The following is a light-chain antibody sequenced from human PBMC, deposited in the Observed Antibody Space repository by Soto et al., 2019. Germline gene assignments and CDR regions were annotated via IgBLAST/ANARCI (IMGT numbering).Light chain of an antibody. CDR1: SSDVGSYNF. J-gene: IGLJ1*01. V-gene: IGLV2-23*01. CDR3: CSYAGSSTSV. CDR2: EGS. Sequence: QSALTQPASVSGSPGQSITISCTGTSSDVGSYNFVSWFQQQPGKAPKLMIYEGSERPSGVSNRFSGSKSGNMASLTISGLQAEDEADYYCCSYAGSSTSVFGTGTKVTVL.